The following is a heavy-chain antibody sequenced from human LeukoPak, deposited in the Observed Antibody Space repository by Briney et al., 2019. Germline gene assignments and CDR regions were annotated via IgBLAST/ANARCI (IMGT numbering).Heavy chain of an antibody. D-gene: IGHD4-23*01. CDR3: ATYLPGRNSVTSDCYFDR. J-gene: IGHJ2*01. V-gene: IGHV1-24*01. Sequence: ASVKVSCKGSGSSLTEFSMHWVWQAPGKGLEWMGGFDPEDGETIYAQKFQGRVTMTEGTSTDTAYMELSSLRSEDTAVYYCATYLPGRNSVTSDCYFDRWGRGTLVTVSS. CDR2: FDPEDGET. CDR1: GSSLTEFS.